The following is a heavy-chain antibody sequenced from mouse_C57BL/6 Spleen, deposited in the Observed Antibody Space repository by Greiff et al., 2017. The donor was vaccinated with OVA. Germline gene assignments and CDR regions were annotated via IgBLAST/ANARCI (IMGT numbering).Heavy chain of an antibody. D-gene: IGHD6-2*01. CDR3: ARPRESYWYFDV. J-gene: IGHJ1*03. V-gene: IGHV5-17*01. CDR1: GFTFSDYG. Sequence: DVHLVESGGGLVKPGGSLKLSCAASGFTFSDYGMHWVRQAPEKGLEWVAYISSGSSTIYYADTVKGRFTISRDNAKNTLFLQMTSLRSEDTAMYYCARPRESYWYFDVWGTGTTVTVSS. CDR2: ISSGSSTI.